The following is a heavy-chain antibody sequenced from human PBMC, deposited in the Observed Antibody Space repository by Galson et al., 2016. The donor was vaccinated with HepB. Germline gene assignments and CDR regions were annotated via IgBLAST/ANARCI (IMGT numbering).Heavy chain of an antibody. CDR2: FDPEDDET. CDR3: ARGKWGVYCSSTSCYRWYFDL. V-gene: IGHV1-24*01. Sequence: SVKVSCKVSGYTLTELSMHWLRQAPGKGPEWMGGFDPEDDETIYAQKFRGRVTMTEDTSTDTAYMELSSLRSEDTAVYYCARGKWGVYCSSTSCYRWYFDLWGRGTLITVSS. CDR1: GYTLTELS. D-gene: IGHD2-2*01. J-gene: IGHJ2*01.